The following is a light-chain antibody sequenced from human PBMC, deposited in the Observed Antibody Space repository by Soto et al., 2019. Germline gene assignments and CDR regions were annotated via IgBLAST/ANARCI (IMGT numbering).Light chain of an antibody. CDR3: QQYSSYPYT. V-gene: IGKV1-5*01. CDR1: QTINRW. Sequence: DIQMTQSPSTLSASVGDRVTITCRASQTINRWLAWYQQKPGEAPSLLIFDASTLESGVPSRFSGGGSGTEFSLTISSLQTDDFATYHCQQYSSYPYTFGPGTKLEIK. CDR2: DAS. J-gene: IGKJ2*01.